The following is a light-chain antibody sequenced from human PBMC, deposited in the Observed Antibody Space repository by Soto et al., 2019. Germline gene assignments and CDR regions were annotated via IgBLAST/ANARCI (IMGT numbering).Light chain of an antibody. J-gene: IGKJ3*01. CDR1: QSVSSY. V-gene: IGKV3-11*01. CDR2: DAS. Sequence: EIVLTQSPATLSLSPGERATLSCRASQSVSSYLAWYQQKPGQAPRLLIYDASNRATGIPARFSGSGSVTDFTLTISSLEPEDFAVYYCQQRSNWPPFGPGTKVDIK. CDR3: QQRSNWPP.